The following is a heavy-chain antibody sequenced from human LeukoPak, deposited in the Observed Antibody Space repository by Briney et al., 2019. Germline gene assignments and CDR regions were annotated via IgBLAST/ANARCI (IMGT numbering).Heavy chain of an antibody. Sequence: GGSLRLSCAASGFTFSSYSMNWVRQAPGKGLEWVSSISSSSYIYYADSVKGRFTISRDNAKNSLYLQMNSLRAEDTAVYYCARDRSTIAVAAPDYWGQGTLVTVSS. V-gene: IGHV3-21*01. D-gene: IGHD6-19*01. CDR2: ISSSSYI. J-gene: IGHJ4*02. CDR3: ARDRSTIAVAAPDY. CDR1: GFTFSSYS.